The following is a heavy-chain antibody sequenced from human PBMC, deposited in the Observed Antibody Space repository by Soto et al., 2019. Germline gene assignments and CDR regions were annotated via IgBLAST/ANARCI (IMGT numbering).Heavy chain of an antibody. J-gene: IGHJ5*02. D-gene: IGHD3-16*01. CDR1: GGSIRSSSYY. CDR2: IYYSGCT. V-gene: IGHV4-39*01. CDR3: ARAALLSRLFADNWFDP. Sequence: QLQLQESGPGLVKPSETLSLTCTVSGGSIRSSSYYWGWIRQPPGKGLEWIGSIYYSGCTYYNPSPKSRVPISVDTSKNQFSLKLSYVSAADTAVYFGARAALLSRLFADNWFDPWGQVTLVTVSS.